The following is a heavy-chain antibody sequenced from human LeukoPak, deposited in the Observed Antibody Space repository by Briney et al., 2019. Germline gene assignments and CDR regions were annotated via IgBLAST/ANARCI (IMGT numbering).Heavy chain of an antibody. J-gene: IGHJ4*02. V-gene: IGHV3-43D*03. CDR2: ISWDGGST. D-gene: IGHD6-13*01. CDR1: GFAFDDYA. Sequence: PGGSLRLSCAASGFAFDDYAMHWVRQAPGKGLEWVSLISWDGGSTYYADSVKGRFAISRDKSKNSLHLQMNSLRADDTALYYCAKVSSSLQLVSFFDYWGQGTLVTVSS. CDR3: AKVSSSLQLVSFFDY.